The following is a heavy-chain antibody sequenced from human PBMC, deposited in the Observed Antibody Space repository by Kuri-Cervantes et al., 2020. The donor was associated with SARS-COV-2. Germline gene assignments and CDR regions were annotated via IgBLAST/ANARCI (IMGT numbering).Heavy chain of an antibody. J-gene: IGHJ5*02. Sequence: GGSLRLSCAASGFTISDYYMTWIRQTPGKGLEWVSYISASGEIIYYADSVKGRFTISRDNSKNTLYLQMNSLRAEDTAVYYCAKDAEQWLVPERNWFDPWGQGTLVTVSS. CDR1: GFTISDYY. V-gene: IGHV3-11*04. CDR2: ISASGEII. D-gene: IGHD6-19*01. CDR3: AKDAEQWLVPERNWFDP.